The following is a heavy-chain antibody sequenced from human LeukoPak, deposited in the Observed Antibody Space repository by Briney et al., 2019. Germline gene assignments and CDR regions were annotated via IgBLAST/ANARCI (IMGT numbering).Heavy chain of an antibody. J-gene: IGHJ5*02. CDR2: INHSGST. CDR1: GFTFSSYS. Sequence: GSLRLSCAASGFTFSSYSMNWIRQPPGKGLEWIGEINHSGSTNYNPSLKSRVTISVDTSKNQFSLKLSSVTAADTAVYYCARGDDFWSGYHWFDPWGQGTLVTVSS. CDR3: ARGDDFWSGYHWFDP. D-gene: IGHD3-3*01. V-gene: IGHV4-34*01.